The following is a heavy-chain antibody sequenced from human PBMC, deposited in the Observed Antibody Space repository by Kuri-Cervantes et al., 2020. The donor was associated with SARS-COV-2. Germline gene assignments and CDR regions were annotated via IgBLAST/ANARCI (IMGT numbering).Heavy chain of an antibody. CDR3: ARDSPLGYCSGGSCSPFDY. CDR1: GFTFSTYA. J-gene: IGHJ4*02. D-gene: IGHD2-15*01. Sequence: GGSLRLSCAASGFTFSTYAVHWVRQAPGKGLGWVAVMSYDGSNKYYADSVKGRFTISRDNSKNTLYLQMNSLRAEDTAVYYCARDSPLGYCSGGSCSPFDYWGQGTLVTRLL. V-gene: IGHV3-30*04. CDR2: MSYDGSNK.